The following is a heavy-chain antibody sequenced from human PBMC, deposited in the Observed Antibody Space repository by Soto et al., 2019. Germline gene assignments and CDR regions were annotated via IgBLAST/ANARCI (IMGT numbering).Heavy chain of an antibody. J-gene: IGHJ5*02. Sequence: QVQLVQSGAEVKKPGASVKVSCKASGYTFTSYAMHWVRQAPGQRLEWMGWINAGNGNTKYSQKFQGRVTITRDTSASTAYMELSSLRSEDTAVYYCARGTGYSSGWLVGWFDPWGQGTLVTVSS. D-gene: IGHD6-19*01. V-gene: IGHV1-3*01. CDR2: INAGNGNT. CDR3: ARGTGYSSGWLVGWFDP. CDR1: GYTFTSYA.